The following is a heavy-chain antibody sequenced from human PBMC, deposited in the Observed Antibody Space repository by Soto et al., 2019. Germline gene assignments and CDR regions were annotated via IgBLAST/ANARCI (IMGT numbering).Heavy chain of an antibody. CDR3: AGGGDTVVRGVMNWFDP. D-gene: IGHD3-10*01. CDR2: IDQSGST. J-gene: IGHJ5*02. Sequence: QVQLQQWGAGLLKSSETLSLTCAVYGGSFSGYYWNWLRQPPGEGLEWIGKIDQSGSTNYNPSLKGPVTMSGDTSRSQFSLKVTSVAAMDTAGDYCAGGGDTVVRGVMNWFDPWGQGTLVTVSS. V-gene: IGHV4-34*01. CDR1: GGSFSGYY.